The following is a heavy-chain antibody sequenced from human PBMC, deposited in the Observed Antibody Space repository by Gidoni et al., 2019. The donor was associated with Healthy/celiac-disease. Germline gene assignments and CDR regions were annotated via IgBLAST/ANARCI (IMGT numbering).Heavy chain of an antibody. CDR2: IKSKTDGGTT. CDR1: GFTFSNAW. V-gene: IGHV3-15*01. CDR3: TTVWRDYYDSSGYYWDFDY. J-gene: IGHJ4*02. Sequence: EVQLVESGGGLVKPGGSLRLSCAASGFTFSNAWMSWVRQAPGKGLEWVGRIKSKTDGGTTDYAAPVKGRFTISRDDSKNTLYLQMNSLKTEDTAVYYCTTVWRDYYDSSGYYWDFDYWGQGTLVTVSS. D-gene: IGHD3-22*01.